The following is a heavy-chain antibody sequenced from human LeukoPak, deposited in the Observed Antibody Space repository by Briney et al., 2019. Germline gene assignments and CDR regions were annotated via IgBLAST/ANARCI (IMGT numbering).Heavy chain of an antibody. J-gene: IGHJ4*02. CDR3: ASRSGRQWLPYFDY. CDR2: IRSKAYGGTT. V-gene: IGHV3-49*04. D-gene: IGHD1-26*01. Sequence: GGSLRLSCTSSGFSFGDYSMTWVRQAPGKGLEWVGFIRSKAYGGTTEYAASVKGRFTISRDDSKSIAYLQMNSLKTEDTAVYHCASRSGRQWLPYFDYWGQGTLVTVSS. CDR1: GFSFGDYS.